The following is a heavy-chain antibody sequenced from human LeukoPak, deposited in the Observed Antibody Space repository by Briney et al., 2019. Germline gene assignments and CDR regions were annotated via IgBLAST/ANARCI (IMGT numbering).Heavy chain of an antibody. D-gene: IGHD2-2*01. V-gene: IGHV4-4*07. J-gene: IGHJ4*02. CDR2: ISPSGNT. CDR1: GGSISSYH. CDR3: ARHYCTSPSCYLYYFDY. Sequence: SETLSLTCTVSGGSISSYHWNGIRQPAGMGLEWIGHISPSGNTNYNPSLKSRVTISVDKSKNQFSLKLTSVTAAGTAVYYCARHYCTSPSCYLYYFDYWGQGTLVTVSS.